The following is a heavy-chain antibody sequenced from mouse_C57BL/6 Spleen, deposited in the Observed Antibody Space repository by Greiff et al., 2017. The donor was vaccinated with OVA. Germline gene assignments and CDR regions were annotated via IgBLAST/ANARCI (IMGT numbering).Heavy chain of an antibody. J-gene: IGHJ2*01. Sequence: VQLQQSGAELVKPGASVKFSCKASGYAFRSYWMNWVKQRPGKGLEWIGQIYPGDGDTNYNGTFKGKATLTADTSSSTAYMQLSSLPSEDSAVYFCARWETFYYFGYWGQGTTLTVAT. CDR3: ARWETFYYFGY. CDR2: IYPGDGDT. D-gene: IGHD4-1*01. V-gene: IGHV1-80*01. CDR1: GYAFRSYW.